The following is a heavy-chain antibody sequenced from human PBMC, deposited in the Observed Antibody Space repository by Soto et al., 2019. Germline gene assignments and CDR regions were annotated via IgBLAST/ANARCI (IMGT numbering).Heavy chain of an antibody. V-gene: IGHV4-4*02. D-gene: IGHD4-17*01. CDR2: IYHSGST. CDR3: ARGLRWPYYYYYMDV. J-gene: IGHJ6*03. CDR1: GFTFSSYSM. Sequence: GSLRLSCAASGFTFSSYSMNWVRQPPGKGLEWIGEIYHSGSTNYNPSLKSRVTISVDKSKNQFSLKLSSVTAADTAVYYCARGLRWPYYYYYMDVWGKGTTVTVSS.